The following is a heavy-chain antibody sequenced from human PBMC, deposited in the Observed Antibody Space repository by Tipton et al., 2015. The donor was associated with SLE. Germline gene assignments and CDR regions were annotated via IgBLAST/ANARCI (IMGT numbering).Heavy chain of an antibody. CDR1: GGSISSNSYY. Sequence: LRLSGTVSGGSISSNSYYWGWIRQPPGKGLEWIGSIYYSGSTYYNPSLKSRVTISVDTSKNQFSLKLSSVTAADTAVYYCARGDYFDYWGQGTLVTVSS. J-gene: IGHJ4*02. CDR3: ARGDYFDY. V-gene: IGHV4-39*07. CDR2: IYYSGST.